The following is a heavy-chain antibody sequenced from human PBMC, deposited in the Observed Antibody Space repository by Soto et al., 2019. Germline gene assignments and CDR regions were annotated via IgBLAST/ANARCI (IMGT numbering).Heavy chain of an antibody. V-gene: IGHV1-69*01. D-gene: IGHD5-12*01. CDR1: GGTFSSYA. J-gene: IGHJ4*02. Sequence: QVQLVQSGAEVKKPGSSVKVSCKASGGTFSSYAISWVRQAPGQGLEWMGGIIPIFGTANYAQKFQGRDTITADESTSSAYMELSRIISEDAASSYCSREFRDGYNHFRDWGQGTLVTVCS. CDR3: SREFRDGYNHFRD. CDR2: IIPIFGTA.